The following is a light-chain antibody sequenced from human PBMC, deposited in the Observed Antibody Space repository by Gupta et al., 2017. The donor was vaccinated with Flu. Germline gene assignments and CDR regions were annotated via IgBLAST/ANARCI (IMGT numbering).Light chain of an antibody. J-gene: IGKJ4*01. CDR1: HSINNN. V-gene: IGKV3-15*01. CDR3: QQYDNWPLLS. CDR2: GAS. Sequence: EIVLTQSPATLSVSPGERATLSCRASHSINNNLAWYQQKPGQAPRLLIFGASTRATDIPARFSGAGSGAEFTLTISSLRSEDFAVYFCQQYDNWPLLSFGGGTKVEIK.